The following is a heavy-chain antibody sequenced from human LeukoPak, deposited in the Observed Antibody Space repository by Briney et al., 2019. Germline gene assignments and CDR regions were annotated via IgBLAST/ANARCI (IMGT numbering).Heavy chain of an antibody. CDR2: ITSGGTTM. V-gene: IGHV3-48*03. Sequence: GGSLRLSCAASGFIFRNYGMNWVRQAPRRGLEWVSYITSGGTTMYYADCVKGRFTISRDNAKNSLYLQMNSLRAEDTAVYYCAREIYCSSTSCYIVWGQGTTVTVSS. J-gene: IGHJ6*02. CDR1: GFIFRNYG. D-gene: IGHD2-2*02. CDR3: AREIYCSSTSCYIV.